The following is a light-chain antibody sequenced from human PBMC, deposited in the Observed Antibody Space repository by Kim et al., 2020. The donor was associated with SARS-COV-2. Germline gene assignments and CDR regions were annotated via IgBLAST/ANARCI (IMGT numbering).Light chain of an antibody. CDR1: SSNIGARYD. Sequence: ATISCTGSSSNIGARYDVHWYQQLPGTAPKLLIYGNSNRPSGVPDRFSGSKSGTSASLAITGLQAEDEADYYCQSYDSSLSGLYVFGTGTKVTVL. V-gene: IGLV1-40*01. CDR2: GNS. J-gene: IGLJ1*01. CDR3: QSYDSSLSGLYV.